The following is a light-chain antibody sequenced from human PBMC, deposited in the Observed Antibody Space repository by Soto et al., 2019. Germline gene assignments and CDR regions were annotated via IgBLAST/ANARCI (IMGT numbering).Light chain of an antibody. J-gene: IGKJ2*01. CDR2: AAS. CDR1: QSISSY. V-gene: IGKV1-39*01. Sequence: DIQMTQSPSSLSASVGDRVTITCRASQSISSYLNWYQQKPGKAPKLLIYAASSLQSGVPSRFSGRGSGEDFNPTLRNPEPGGFGKFHRQNGYSTPYTFGQGTTLEIK. CDR3: QNGYSTPYT.